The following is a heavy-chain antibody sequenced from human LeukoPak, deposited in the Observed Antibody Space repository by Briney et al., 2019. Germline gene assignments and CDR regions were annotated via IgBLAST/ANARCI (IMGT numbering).Heavy chain of an antibody. D-gene: IGHD3-10*01. V-gene: IGHV3-23*01. CDR2: ISGGTT. Sequence: PGGSLRLSCAASGFTISTYGMSWVRQAPGKGLEWVSSISGGTTYYADSVKGRFTISRDNSKNTVSLQMNSLRAEDTAVYYCAKDSFTVVRGVGSDDGFAVWGQGTMVTVSS. CDR3: AKDSFTVVRGVGSDDGFAV. CDR1: GFTISTYG. J-gene: IGHJ3*01.